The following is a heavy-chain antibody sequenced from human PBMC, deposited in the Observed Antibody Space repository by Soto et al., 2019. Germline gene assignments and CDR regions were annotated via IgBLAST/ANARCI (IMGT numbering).Heavy chain of an antibody. CDR2: INPESTTI. V-gene: IGHV3-74*01. CDR3: TRATHGPYDH. Sequence: EVQLVESGGGTVQPGGSLRLSCAASGYTFSTYWMHWVRKAPGKGLVWVSRINPESTTINYADSVRGRFTISRDNAKTTLPLQMNSLRAEDTAVYYCTRATHGPYDHWGQGTLVTVSP. CDR1: GYTFSTYW. J-gene: IGHJ4*02. D-gene: IGHD2-8*01.